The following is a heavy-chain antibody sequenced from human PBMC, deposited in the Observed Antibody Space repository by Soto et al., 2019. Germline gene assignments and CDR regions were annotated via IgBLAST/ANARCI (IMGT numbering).Heavy chain of an antibody. CDR3: ARGPDPTYFDY. CDR2: INAGNGNT. J-gene: IGHJ4*02. V-gene: IGHV1-3*01. CDR1: GYTFTSYA. Sequence: ASVKVSCKASGYTFTSYAMHWVRQAPGQRLEWMGWINAGNGNTKYSQKFQARVTMTTDTSTNSVYMELRSLRSDDTAVYYCARGPDPTYFDYWGQGTLVTVSS.